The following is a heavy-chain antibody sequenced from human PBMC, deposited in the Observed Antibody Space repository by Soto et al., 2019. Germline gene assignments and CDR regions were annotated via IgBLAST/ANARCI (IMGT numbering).Heavy chain of an antibody. D-gene: IGHD4-17*01. CDR1: GYTFTYRY. V-gene: IGHV1-45*02. J-gene: IGHJ3*02. CDR2: ITPFNGNT. Sequence: SVKVSCKASGYTFTYRYLHWVRQAPGQVLEWMGWITPFNGNTNYAQKFQDRVTITRDRSMSTAYIELSSLRFEDTAMYYCARSNGAYDAFDIWGQGTMVTVSS. CDR3: ARSNGAYDAFDI.